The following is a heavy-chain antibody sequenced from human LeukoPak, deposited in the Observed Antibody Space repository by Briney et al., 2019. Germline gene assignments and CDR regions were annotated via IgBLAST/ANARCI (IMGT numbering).Heavy chain of an antibody. CDR3: ARGLDSDAFDI. CDR1: GASISSYY. V-gene: IGHV4-59*01. D-gene: IGHD1-1*01. CDR2: IYYSGST. J-gene: IGHJ3*02. Sequence: NPSETLSLTCTVSGASISSYYWSWIRQPPGKGLEWIGYIYYSGSTNYNPSLKSRVTISVDMSKIQFSLKLSSVTAADTAVYYCARGLDSDAFDIWGQGTMVTVSS.